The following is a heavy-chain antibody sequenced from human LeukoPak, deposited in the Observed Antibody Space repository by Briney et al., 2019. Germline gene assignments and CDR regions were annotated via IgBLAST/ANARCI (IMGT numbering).Heavy chain of an antibody. CDR3: ARGGPGGDYHGTSSRFDY. J-gene: IGHJ4*02. Sequence: PSETLSLTCTVSGGSISSGGYYWSWIRQHPEKGLEWIGYVYYNGNTYYNPSLKSRVTISVDTSKNQFSLKLNSVTAADTALYYCARGGPGGDYHGTSSRFDYWGQGTLVTVSS. V-gene: IGHV4-31*03. CDR1: GGSISSGGYY. CDR2: VYYNGNT. D-gene: IGHD3-10*01.